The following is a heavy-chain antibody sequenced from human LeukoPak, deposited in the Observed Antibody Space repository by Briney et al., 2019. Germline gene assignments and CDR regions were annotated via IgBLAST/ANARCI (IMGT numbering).Heavy chain of an antibody. J-gene: IGHJ5*02. V-gene: IGHV5-51*01. Sequence: GESLMISCEGSGYSFTDYWIGWVRQLPGKGLEWMGIIYPGDSDTRYSPSFQGQVTISADKSIRTAYLQWSSLKASDTAMYYCARHIIMEERSWFDPWGQGTLVTVSS. CDR1: GYSFTDYW. CDR3: ARHIIMEERSWFDP. D-gene: IGHD2-8*01. CDR2: IYPGDSDT.